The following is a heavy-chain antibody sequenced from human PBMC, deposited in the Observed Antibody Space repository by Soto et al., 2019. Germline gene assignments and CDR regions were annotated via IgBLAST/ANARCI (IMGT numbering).Heavy chain of an antibody. CDR2: IKQDGSEN. V-gene: IGHV3-7*01. CDR1: GFTFSSYW. D-gene: IGHD5-12*01. CDR3: ARGSQWLAPDY. Sequence: VQLVESGGGLVQPGGSLRLSCAASGFTFSSYWMSWVRQAPGKGLEWVANIKQDGSENYYVDSVKGRFTISRDNAENSLYLQMSSLRADDTAVYYCARGSQWLAPDYWGQGTLVTVSS. J-gene: IGHJ4*02.